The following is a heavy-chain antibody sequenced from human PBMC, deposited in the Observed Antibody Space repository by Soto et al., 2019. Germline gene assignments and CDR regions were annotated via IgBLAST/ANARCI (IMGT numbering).Heavy chain of an antibody. V-gene: IGHV3-30-3*01. CDR3: VRGGYSSSWERLDP. D-gene: IGHD4-4*01. CDR1: GSSFPNYP. Sequence: GGSLRLSCAASGSSFPNYPMHWVRQTPDKGLEWLAVISHDGVTKNSADSVKGRFSISRDNSRNRLYLDMNSLRTKDTAMYYCVRGGYSSSWERLDPWGQGTLVTVSS. CDR2: ISHDGVTK. J-gene: IGHJ5*02.